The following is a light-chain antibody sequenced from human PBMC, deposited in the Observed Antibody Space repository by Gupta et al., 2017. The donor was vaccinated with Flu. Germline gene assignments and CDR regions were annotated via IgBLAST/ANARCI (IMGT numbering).Light chain of an antibody. CDR1: KIGRNA. CDR3: QMWDSSSDHGV. V-gene: IGLV3-21*02. Sequence: ATLTCIKDKIGRNAVHWYLQRPGQAPVLVVYDDTLRPSGISDRFSGSISGLTATLTISRVEVGDEADYYCQMWDSSSDHGVFGGGTKLTV. CDR2: DDT. J-gene: IGLJ3*02.